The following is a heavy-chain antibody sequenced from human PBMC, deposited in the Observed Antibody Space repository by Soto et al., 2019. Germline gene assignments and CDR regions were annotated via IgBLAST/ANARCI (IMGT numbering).Heavy chain of an antibody. CDR1: GYSFTSYW. V-gene: IGHV5-51*01. CDR2: IYPGDSDT. D-gene: IGHD3-10*01. CDR3: ASRPADYYGSGTAPDN. Sequence: GESLKISCNDSGYSFTSYWIGWVRQMPGKGLEWMGIIYPGDSDTRYSPSFQGQVTISADKSISTAYLQWSSLKASDTAMYYCASRPADYYGSGTAPDNWGQGTLVTVSS. J-gene: IGHJ4*02.